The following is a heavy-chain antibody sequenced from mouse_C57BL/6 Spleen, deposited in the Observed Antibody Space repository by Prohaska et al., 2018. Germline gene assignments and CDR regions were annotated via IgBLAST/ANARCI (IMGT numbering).Heavy chain of an antibody. J-gene: IGHJ4*01. CDR3: VRHKGSSWAMDY. CDR2: LISKSNNYAT. D-gene: IGHD1-1*01. V-gene: IGHV10-1*01. CDR1: SFITYA. Sequence: SFITYAMNWVRQPTGKCMEWVVRLISKSNNYATYYADSVKDRFTISRDASESMLYLQMNNLKTEDTAMYYCVRHKGSSWAMDYWGQGTSVTVSS.